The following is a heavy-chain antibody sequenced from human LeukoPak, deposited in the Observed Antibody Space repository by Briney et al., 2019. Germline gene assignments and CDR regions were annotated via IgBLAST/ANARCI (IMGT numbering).Heavy chain of an antibody. CDR3: ARDFHRENYYYYYMDV. J-gene: IGHJ6*03. Sequence: PSQTLSLTCTVSGGSISSGSYYWSWIRQPAGKGLEWIGRIYTSGSTNYNPSLKSRVTISVDTSKNQFSLKLSSVTAADTAVYYCARDFHRENYYYYYMDVWGKGTTVTVSS. CDR1: GGSISSGSYY. CDR2: IYTSGST. V-gene: IGHV4-61*02.